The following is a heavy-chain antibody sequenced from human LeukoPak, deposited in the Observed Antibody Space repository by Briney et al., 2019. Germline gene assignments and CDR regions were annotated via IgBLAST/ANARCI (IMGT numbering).Heavy chain of an antibody. CDR3: AKAPLYCSGGSCLSAADY. Sequence: GRSLRLSCAASGFTFSSYGMHWVRQAPGKGLEWVAVISYDGSNKYYADSVKGRFTISRDNSKNTLYLQMNSLRAEDTAVYYCAKAPLYCSGGSCLSAADYWGQGTLVTVS. V-gene: IGHV3-30*18. J-gene: IGHJ4*02. D-gene: IGHD2-15*01. CDR1: GFTFSSYG. CDR2: ISYDGSNK.